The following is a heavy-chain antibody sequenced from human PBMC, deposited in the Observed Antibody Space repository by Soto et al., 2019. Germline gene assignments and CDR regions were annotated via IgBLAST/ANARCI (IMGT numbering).Heavy chain of an antibody. V-gene: IGHV1-69*12. CDR3: AFTLPANYYYGMDV. J-gene: IGHJ6*02. Sequence: QVQLVQSGAEVKKPGSSVKVSCKASGGTFSSYAISCVRQAPGQGLEWMGGIIPIFGTQDYAQKFQGSVTITADESTTPAYMELSTLISEDTAVYYCAFTLPANYYYGMDVWGPGTRVNVSS. CDR1: GGTFSSYA. D-gene: IGHD2-15*01. CDR2: IIPIFGTQ.